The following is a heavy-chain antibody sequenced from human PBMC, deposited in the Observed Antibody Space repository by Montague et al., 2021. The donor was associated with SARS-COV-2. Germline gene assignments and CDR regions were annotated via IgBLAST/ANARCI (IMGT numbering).Heavy chain of an antibody. CDR1: GGSFSGYY. Sequence: SETLSLTCAVYGGSFSGYYWSWIRQPPGKGLEWIWEINHRGSTNYNPSLKSRVIISVDTSKNQFSLKLSSVTAADTAVYYCARGTGPRPITLFGVIIGGHVFDIWGQGTMVTVSS. V-gene: IGHV4-34*01. J-gene: IGHJ3*02. CDR3: ARGTGPRPITLFGVIIGGHVFDI. D-gene: IGHD3-3*01. CDR2: INHRGST.